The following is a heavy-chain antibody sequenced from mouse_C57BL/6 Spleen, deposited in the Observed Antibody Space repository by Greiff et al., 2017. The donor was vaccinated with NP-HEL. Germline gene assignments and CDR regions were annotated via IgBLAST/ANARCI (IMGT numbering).Heavy chain of an antibody. Sequence: EVQLQQSGAELVRPGASVKLSCTASGFNIKDDYMHWVKQRPEQGLEWIGWIDPENGDTEYASKFQGKATITADTSSNTAYPQLSSLTSEDTAVYYCTTRFITTVVATGRNYWGQGTTLTVSS. J-gene: IGHJ2*01. CDR1: GFNIKDDY. CDR3: TTRFITTVVATGRNY. CDR2: IDPENGDT. D-gene: IGHD1-1*01. V-gene: IGHV14-4*01.